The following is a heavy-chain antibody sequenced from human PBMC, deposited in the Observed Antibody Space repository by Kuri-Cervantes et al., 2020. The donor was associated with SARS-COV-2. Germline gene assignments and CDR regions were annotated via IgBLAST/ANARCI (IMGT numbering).Heavy chain of an antibody. CDR2: IIPIFGTA. V-gene: IGHV1-69*05. CDR1: GGTFSSYA. D-gene: IGHD2-2*01. Sequence: SVQVSCKASGGTFSSYAISWVRQAPGQGREWMGGIIPIFGTANYAQKLQDRVTMTTDTSTSTAYMELRSLRSDDTAVYYCARDLFGQLTPSWTIDYWGQGTLVTVSS. J-gene: IGHJ4*02. CDR3: ARDLFGQLTPSWTIDY.